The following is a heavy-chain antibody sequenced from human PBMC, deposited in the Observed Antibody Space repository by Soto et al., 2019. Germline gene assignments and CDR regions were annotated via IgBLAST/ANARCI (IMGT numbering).Heavy chain of an antibody. D-gene: IGHD3-22*01. V-gene: IGHV4-34*01. CDR2: INPSGST. CDR1: GGSFSGYY. Sequence: QVQLQQWGAGLLKPSETLSLTCAVYGGSFSGYYWSWIRQPPGKGLEWIGEINPSGSTNYNPSLKSRVTISVDTSKNQFSLKLSSVTAADTAVYYCALDPDYYDSSGYYHDAFDIWGQGTMVTVSS. J-gene: IGHJ3*02. CDR3: ALDPDYYDSSGYYHDAFDI.